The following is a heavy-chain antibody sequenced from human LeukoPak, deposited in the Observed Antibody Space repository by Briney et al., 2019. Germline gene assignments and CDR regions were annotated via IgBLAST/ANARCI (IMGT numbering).Heavy chain of an antibody. Sequence: GGSLRLSCAASGFTFSSYGMTWVRQAPGKGLEWVSSIDGSGGEIHYADSVKGRFTISRDNSKNTVYLQMNSLRDEDTAVFYCAKGGPFSTSSQKYFDPWGRGSLVIVS. V-gene: IGHV3-23*01. D-gene: IGHD6-6*01. CDR1: GFTFSSYG. CDR2: IDGSGGEI. CDR3: AKGGPFSTSSQKYFDP. J-gene: IGHJ5*02.